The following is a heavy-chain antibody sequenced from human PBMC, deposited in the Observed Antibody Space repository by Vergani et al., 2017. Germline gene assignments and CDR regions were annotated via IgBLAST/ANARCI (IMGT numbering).Heavy chain of an antibody. CDR2: INWNGGST. CDR1: GFTFDDYG. D-gene: IGHD3-3*01. Sequence: EVQLVESGGGVVRPGGSLRLSCAASGFTFDDYGMSWVRQAPGKGLEWVCGINWNGGSTGYAEAVKGRFTIFRDNAKNSLYLQMNSLRAEDTALYYCARERNAYYDFWSGYYTQYYFDYWGQGTLVTVSS. V-gene: IGHV3-20*04. J-gene: IGHJ4*02. CDR3: ARERNAYYDFWSGYYTQYYFDY.